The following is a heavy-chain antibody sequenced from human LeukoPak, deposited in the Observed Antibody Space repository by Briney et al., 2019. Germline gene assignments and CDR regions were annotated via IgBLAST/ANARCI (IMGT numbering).Heavy chain of an antibody. D-gene: IGHD1-1*01. CDR3: ARMATAFDY. V-gene: IGHV3-74*01. CDR2: ISSDGSSS. Sequence: GGSLRLSCAASGFTFSNSWMHWVRQVPGKGLLWVSRISSDGSSSIYADSVKGRFTISRDNAKNTLYLQMNSLRAEDTAVYYCARMATAFDYWGQGTLVTVSS. J-gene: IGHJ4*02. CDR1: GFTFSNSW.